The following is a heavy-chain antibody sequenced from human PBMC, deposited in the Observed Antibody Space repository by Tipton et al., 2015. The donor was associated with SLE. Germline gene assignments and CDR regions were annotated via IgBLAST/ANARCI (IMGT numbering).Heavy chain of an antibody. J-gene: IGHJ4*02. CDR1: GGSFISTTSF. Sequence: TLSLTCTVSGGSFISTTSFWGWIRQPPGKTLQWIGSIYYSGSTSYNPSLKSRLTISVDPAKNQFSLKLSSVTAADTAVYYCARIVRYNWNPIHFDYWGQGTLVTVSS. V-gene: IGHV4-39*07. D-gene: IGHD1-20*01. CDR3: ARIVRYNWNPIHFDY. CDR2: IYYSGST.